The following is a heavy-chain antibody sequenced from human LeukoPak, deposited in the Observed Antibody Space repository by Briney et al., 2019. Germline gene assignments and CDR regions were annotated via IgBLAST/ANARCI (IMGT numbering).Heavy chain of an antibody. CDR1: DGSISTSDYY. J-gene: IGHJ3*02. CDR2: IYYSGST. CDR3: AKAGYSSGWYDFPHDAFDI. D-gene: IGHD6-19*01. V-gene: IGHV4-39*07. Sequence: PSETLSLTCTVSDGSISTSDYYWGWIRQPPGKGLEWIGSIYYSGSTYYNPSLRGRVTIFVDSSKNQFSLKLSSVTAADTAVCYCAKAGYSSGWYDFPHDAFDIWGQGTMVTVSS.